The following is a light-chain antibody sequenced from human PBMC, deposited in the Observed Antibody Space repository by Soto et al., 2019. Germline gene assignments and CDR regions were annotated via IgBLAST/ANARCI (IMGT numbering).Light chain of an antibody. CDR3: SSYTSTGTYV. CDR1: SSDVGGYNY. Sequence: QSALTQPASVSGSPGQSITISCTGTSSDVGGYNYVSWYQQHPGNAPKLMISEVTNRPSGVSDRFSGSKSDNTASLIISGLQAEDEADYYCSSYTSTGTYVFGTGTKVTVL. J-gene: IGLJ1*01. CDR2: EVT. V-gene: IGLV2-14*01.